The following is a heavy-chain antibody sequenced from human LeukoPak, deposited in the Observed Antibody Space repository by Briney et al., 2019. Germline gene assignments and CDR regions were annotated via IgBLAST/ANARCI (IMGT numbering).Heavy chain of an antibody. D-gene: IGHD6-13*01. Sequence: SETLSLTCGVYGGSFSGYYWSWIRQSPGKGLEWIGEINHSGSTNYNPSLKSRDTMSVDTSQKQFSLRLTSVRAADTAVYYCARGRYLTTLGGAAAGFLDYWGQGTVVTVSS. CDR1: GGSFSGYY. CDR3: ARGRYLTTLGGAAAGFLDY. V-gene: IGHV4-34*01. CDR2: INHSGST. J-gene: IGHJ4*02.